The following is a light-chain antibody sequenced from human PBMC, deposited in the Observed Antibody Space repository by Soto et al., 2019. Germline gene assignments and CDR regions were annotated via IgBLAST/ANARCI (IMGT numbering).Light chain of an antibody. J-gene: IGKJ2*01. Sequence: EIVMTQSPATLAVPPGERAALSCRASQSVSSNFAWYQQKPGQAPRLLIYGASSRATGTPARFSGSGSGTEFTLTISSLQSEDFAVYYCQQYNNWPYTFGLGTKLEIK. CDR2: GAS. CDR3: QQYNNWPYT. V-gene: IGKV3-15*01. CDR1: QSVSSN.